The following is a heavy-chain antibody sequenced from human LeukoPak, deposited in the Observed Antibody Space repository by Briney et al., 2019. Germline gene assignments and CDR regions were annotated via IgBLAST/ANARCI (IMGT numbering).Heavy chain of an antibody. CDR2: ISVDGGDI. CDR1: RFAFHNYA. D-gene: IGHD4-23*01. J-gene: IGHJ3*01. V-gene: IGHV3-23*01. Sequence: GGSLRLSCAASRFAFHNYAMTWIRQAPERGLEWVSSISVDGGDIKYTDSAKGRFTISRDNSKGTLYLQMDSLSVEDTAVYYCGKDPNGNFIGAFDFWGQGTMVTVSS. CDR3: GKDPNGNFIGAFDF.